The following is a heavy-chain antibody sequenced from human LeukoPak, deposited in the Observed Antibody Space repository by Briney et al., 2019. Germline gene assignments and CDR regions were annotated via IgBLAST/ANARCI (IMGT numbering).Heavy chain of an antibody. Sequence: PSETLSLTCTVSGGSISNDYWSWIRQPPGKGLECIGYIDYSGSTNYKSSLKSRVTISVDTSKNQFSLKLSSVTAADTAVCYCVRSDDFWSGYYGYWGQGTLVTVSS. J-gene: IGHJ4*02. CDR3: VRSDDFWSGYYGY. D-gene: IGHD3-3*01. CDR2: IDYSGST. V-gene: IGHV4-59*01. CDR1: GGSISNDY.